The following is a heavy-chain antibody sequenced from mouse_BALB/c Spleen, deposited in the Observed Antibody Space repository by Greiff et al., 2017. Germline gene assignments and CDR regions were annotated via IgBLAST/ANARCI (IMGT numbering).Heavy chain of an antibody. CDR3: ARGDYGSSYDD. J-gene: IGHJ2*01. V-gene: IGHV1-54*01. CDR1: GYAFTNYL. CDR2: INPGSGGT. Sequence: QVQLQQSGAELVRPGTSVKVSCKASGYAFTNYLIEWVKQRPGQGLEWIGVINPGSGGTNYNEKFKGKATLTADKSSSTAYMQLSSLTSDDSAVYFCARGDYGSSYDDWGQGTTLTVSS. D-gene: IGHD1-1*01.